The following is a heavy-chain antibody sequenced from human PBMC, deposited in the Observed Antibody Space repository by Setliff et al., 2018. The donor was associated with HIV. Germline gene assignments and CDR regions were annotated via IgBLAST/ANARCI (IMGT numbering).Heavy chain of an antibody. CDR2: IHTSGST. Sequence: SETLSLTCTVSGDSIGYYYWSWIRQPAGRGLEWMGRIHTSGSTNYNPSLTSRVTLSVDTSKNQFFLKLTSLSAADTAVFYCVRGVPLLPPHNWGQGTLVTVS. V-gene: IGHV4-4*07. D-gene: IGHD2-21*02. CDR3: VRGVPLLPPHN. J-gene: IGHJ4*02. CDR1: GDSIGYYY.